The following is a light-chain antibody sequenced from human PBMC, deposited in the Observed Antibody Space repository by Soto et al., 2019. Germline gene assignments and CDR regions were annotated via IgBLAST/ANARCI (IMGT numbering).Light chain of an antibody. V-gene: IGKV2-30*01. CDR3: MKGTHCPPT. CDR2: PVS. J-gene: IGKJ1*01. CDR1: QSVVYSDGNAY. Sequence: DVVMTQSPPSLPVPFGQPASISCRSSQSVVYSDGNAYLSWFLQRPGQSPRSPIYPVSNRDSGVPDRFSGGGAGTDFTLEISRVGGEDVGIYYGMKGTHCPPTFGQGSSVEI.